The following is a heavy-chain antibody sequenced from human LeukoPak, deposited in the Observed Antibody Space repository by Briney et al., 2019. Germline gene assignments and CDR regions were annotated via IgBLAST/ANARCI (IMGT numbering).Heavy chain of an antibody. CDR1: GGSFSGYY. V-gene: IGHV4-34*01. CDR3: ARLSIAVAGSTPSVDY. CDR2: INHSGST. D-gene: IGHD6-19*01. Sequence: PSETLSLTCAVYGGSFSGYYWGWIRQPPGKGLEWIGEINHSGSTNYNPSLKSRVTISVDTSKNQFSLKLSSVTAADTAVYYCARLSIAVAGSTPSVDYWGQGTLVTVSS. J-gene: IGHJ4*02.